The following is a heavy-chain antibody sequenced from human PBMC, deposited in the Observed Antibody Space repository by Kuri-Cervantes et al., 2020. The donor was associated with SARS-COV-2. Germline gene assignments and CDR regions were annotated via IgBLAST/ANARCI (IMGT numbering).Heavy chain of an antibody. CDR3: ARLLYGSGSYYKD. CDR2: ISSSSSYI. D-gene: IGHD3-10*01. CDR1: GFTFSSYS. J-gene: IGHJ4*02. Sequence: GESLKISCEASGFTFSSYSMNWVRQAPGKGLEWVSSISSSSSYIYYADSVKGRFTISRDNAKNSLYLQMNSLRAEDTAVYYCARLLYGSGSYYKDWGQGTLVTVSS. V-gene: IGHV3-21*01.